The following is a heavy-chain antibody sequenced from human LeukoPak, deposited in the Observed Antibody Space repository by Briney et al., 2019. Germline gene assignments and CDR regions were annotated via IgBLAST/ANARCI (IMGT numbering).Heavy chain of an antibody. Sequence: GGSLRLSCAGSGFIFNNYAMHWVRQPPGKGLEWVSAISGSGGSTYYADSVKGRFTISRDNAKNSLYLQMNSLRAEDTAVYYCARIDLSGYDGCWGQGTLVTVSS. J-gene: IGHJ4*02. V-gene: IGHV3-23*01. D-gene: IGHD5-12*01. CDR1: GFIFNNYA. CDR3: ARIDLSGYDGC. CDR2: ISGSGGST.